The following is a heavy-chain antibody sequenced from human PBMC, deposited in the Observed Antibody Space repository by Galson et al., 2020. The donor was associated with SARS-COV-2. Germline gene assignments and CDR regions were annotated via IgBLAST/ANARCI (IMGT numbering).Heavy chain of an antibody. CDR3: ARAEAGWLWDYYGSGSSRVAWFDP. CDR1: GGSISSGGYY. Sequence: SETLSLTCTVSGGSISSGGYYWSWIRQHPGKGLEWIGYIYYSGSTYYNPSLKRRVTISVDTSKNQFSLKLSSVTAADTAVYYCARAEAGWLWDYYGSGSSRVAWFDPWGQGTLVTVSS. V-gene: IGHV4-31*03. J-gene: IGHJ5*02. CDR2: IYYSGST. D-gene: IGHD3-10*01.